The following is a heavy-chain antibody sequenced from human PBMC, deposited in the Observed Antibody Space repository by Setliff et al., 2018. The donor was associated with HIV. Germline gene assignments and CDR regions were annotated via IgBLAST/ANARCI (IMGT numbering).Heavy chain of an antibody. J-gene: IGHJ5*02. Sequence: PGGSLRLSCAASGLTFSSYAMSWVRQAPGKGLEWVSSISGSGGSPYYADSVKGRFTISRDNAKNTLFLQMNSLRAEDTAVYYCAKDRRYYYGSGSYAAETWGQGTLVTVSS. V-gene: IGHV3-23*01. D-gene: IGHD3-10*01. CDR1: GLTFSSYA. CDR2: ISGSGGSP. CDR3: AKDRRYYYGSGSYAAET.